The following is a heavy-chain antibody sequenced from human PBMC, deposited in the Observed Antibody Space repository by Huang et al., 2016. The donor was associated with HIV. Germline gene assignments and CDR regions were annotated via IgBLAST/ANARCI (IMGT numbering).Heavy chain of an antibody. CDR3: ARVGIAVAYFDY. D-gene: IGHD6-19*01. CDR2: IYYSGST. Sequence: QVQLQESGPGLVKPSETLSLTCTVSGGSISSHYWSWIRQPPGKGLEWIGNIYYSGSTNYNPSLKSRVTISLDTSKNQFSLKLTSVTAAETAVYYCARVGIAVAYFDYWGQGTLVTVSS. CDR1: GGSISSHY. J-gene: IGHJ4*02. V-gene: IGHV4-59*11.